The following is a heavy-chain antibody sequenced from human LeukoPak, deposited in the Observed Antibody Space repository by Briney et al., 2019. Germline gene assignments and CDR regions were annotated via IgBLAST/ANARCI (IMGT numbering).Heavy chain of an antibody. Sequence: SETLSLTCTVSGGSISSYYWSWIRQPPGKGLEWIGYIYYSGSTNYNPSLKSRVTISVDTSKNQFSLKLSSVTATDTAVYYCARGIVVPAARFDPWGQGTLVTISS. CDR1: GGSISSYY. CDR3: ARGIVVPAARFDP. V-gene: IGHV4-59*01. J-gene: IGHJ5*02. D-gene: IGHD2-2*01. CDR2: IYYSGST.